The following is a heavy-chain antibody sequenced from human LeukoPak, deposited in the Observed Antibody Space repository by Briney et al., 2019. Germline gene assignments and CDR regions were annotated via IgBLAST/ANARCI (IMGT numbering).Heavy chain of an antibody. CDR1: GGSISSDDYY. CDR2: IYASGST. V-gene: IGHV4-61*02. CDR3: ARERVRDGYNFDY. Sequence: SQTLSLTCTVSGGSISSDDYYWSWIRQPAGKGLEWIGRIYASGSTNYNPSLKSRVTISVDTSKNQFSLKLTSVTAADTAVYYCARERVRDGYNFDYWGQGTLVTVSS. J-gene: IGHJ4*02. D-gene: IGHD5-24*01.